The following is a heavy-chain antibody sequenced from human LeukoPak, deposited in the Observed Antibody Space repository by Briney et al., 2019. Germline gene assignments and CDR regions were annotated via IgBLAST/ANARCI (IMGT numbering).Heavy chain of an antibody. Sequence: SETLSLTCTVSGGSISSYYWGWIRQPPGKGLEWIGYIYYSGSTNYNPSLKSRVTISVDTSKNQFSLKLSSVTAADTAVYYCARDQHDYGDYYNWFDPWGQGTLVTVSS. CDR2: IYYSGST. CDR3: ARDQHDYGDYYNWFDP. V-gene: IGHV4-59*01. D-gene: IGHD4-17*01. CDR1: GGSISSYY. J-gene: IGHJ5*02.